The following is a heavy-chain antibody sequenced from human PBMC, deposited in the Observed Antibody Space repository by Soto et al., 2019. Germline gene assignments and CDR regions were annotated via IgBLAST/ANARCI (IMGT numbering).Heavy chain of an antibody. CDR2: IIPIFGTA. D-gene: IGHD6-13*01. CDR1: GGTFSSYA. V-gene: IGHV1-69*06. Sequence: GASVKVSCKASGGTFSSYAISWVRQAPGQGLEWMGGIIPIFGTANYAQKFQGRVTITADKYTSTAYMELSSLRSEDTAVYYCAREFRYSSSWYRFPPLSDYYYYGMDVWGQGTTVTVSS. J-gene: IGHJ6*02. CDR3: AREFRYSSSWYRFPPLSDYYYYGMDV.